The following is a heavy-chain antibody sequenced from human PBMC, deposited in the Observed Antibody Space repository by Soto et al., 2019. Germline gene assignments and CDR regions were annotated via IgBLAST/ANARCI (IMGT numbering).Heavy chain of an antibody. CDR1: GFIFGNYM. V-gene: IGHV3-23*01. CDR3: APYGFCSGGSCHYDAFDI. D-gene: IGHD2-15*01. CDR2: IRDSGDST. J-gene: IGHJ3*02. Sequence: EVQLLESGGGLVQPGESLRLSCAVSGFIFGNYMMTWVRQAPGKGLEWVSTIRDSGDSTYYADSVKGRFTISRDNFKNTXXLQVDSRGAEDTAVYDCAPYGFCSGGSCHYDAFDIRGQGAMVTVSS.